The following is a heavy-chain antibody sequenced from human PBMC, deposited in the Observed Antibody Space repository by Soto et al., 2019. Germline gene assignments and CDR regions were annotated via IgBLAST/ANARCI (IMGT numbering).Heavy chain of an antibody. Sequence: QVRLAESGGGVVQPGGSLRLSCAASGFIFKNFGMHWVRQAPGKGLEWVVVIWFDGSTTYYADSVKGRCTISRDNFYNTLYLDMNMPSADDPDVYYCAQNHNYCDRSGQYYGDGGFYYLSQGTPVTV. CDR2: IWFDGSTT. D-gene: IGHD3-22*01. J-gene: IGHJ4*02. CDR3: AQNHNYCDRSGQYYGDGGFYY. CDR1: GFIFKNFG. V-gene: IGHV3-33*08.